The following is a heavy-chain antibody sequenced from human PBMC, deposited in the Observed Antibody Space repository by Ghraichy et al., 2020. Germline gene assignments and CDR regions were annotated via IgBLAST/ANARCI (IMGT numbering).Heavy chain of an antibody. J-gene: IGHJ3*02. D-gene: IGHD6-13*01. CDR2: IKPDGSEK. Sequence: GGSLRLSCAASGFTFRSYWMTWVRQAPGKGLEWVANIKPDGSEKHYVDSVKGRFTISRDNDKNSLYLQMNSRRAEDTAVYYCARGLRDSSRWYSVDFFQDAFDILGQGTMVSVSS. CDR3: ARGLRDSSRWYSVDFFQDAFDI. V-gene: IGHV3-7*03. CDR1: GFTFRSYW.